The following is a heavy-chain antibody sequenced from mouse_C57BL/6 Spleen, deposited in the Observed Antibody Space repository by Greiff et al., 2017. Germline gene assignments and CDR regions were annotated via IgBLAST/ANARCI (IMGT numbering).Heavy chain of an antibody. J-gene: IGHJ3*01. CDR1: GYAFSSYW. CDR2: IYPGDGDT. V-gene: IGHV1-80*01. D-gene: IGHD3-2*02. Sequence: LKQSGASVKISCKASGYAFSSYWMNWVKQRPGKGLEWIGQIYPGDGDTNYNGKFKGKATLTADKSSSTAYMQLSSLASEDSAVYFCARDSSGPWFAYWGQGTLVTVSA. CDR3: ARDSSGPWFAY.